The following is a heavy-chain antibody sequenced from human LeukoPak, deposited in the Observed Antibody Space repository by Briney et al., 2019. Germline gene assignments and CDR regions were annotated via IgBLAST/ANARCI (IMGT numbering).Heavy chain of an antibody. V-gene: IGHV4-34*01. J-gene: IGHJ4*02. Sequence: SETQSLTCAVYGGSFSDYYWSWIRQPPGKGLEWIGEINHSGSTNYDPSLKSRVTVSVDTSRNQFSLELNSVTAADTAVYYCARGRQGADGYNLPFDYWGQGTLVTVSS. D-gene: IGHD5-24*01. CDR3: ARGRQGADGYNLPFDY. CDR2: INHSGST. CDR1: GGSFSDYY.